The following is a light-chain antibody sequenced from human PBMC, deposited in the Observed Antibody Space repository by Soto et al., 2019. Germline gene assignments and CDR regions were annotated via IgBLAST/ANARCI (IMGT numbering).Light chain of an antibody. CDR3: LQDFNYPWT. J-gene: IGKJ1*01. CDR1: QGISSW. Sequence: DIQMTQSPSSVSASVGDRVTITCRASQGISSWLAWYQQKPGKAPRLLIYAASNLQTGVPSRFNGSGSGTDFTLTISSLQPEDSATYFCLQDFNYPWTFGQGTKVDIK. V-gene: IGKV1-12*01. CDR2: AAS.